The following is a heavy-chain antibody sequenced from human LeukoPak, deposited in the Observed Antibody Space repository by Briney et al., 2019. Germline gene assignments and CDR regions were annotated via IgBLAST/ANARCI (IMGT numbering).Heavy chain of an antibody. Sequence: GGTLRLSCAASGFTFRSYGMSWVRQAPGKGLEWVSGMSGSGVNTDYADSVKGRFTISRDNSKNTLYMQMNSLRAGDTAVYYCAKDRLGAILYFDYWGQGTLVTVSS. CDR2: MSGSGVNT. V-gene: IGHV3-23*01. J-gene: IGHJ4*02. D-gene: IGHD1-26*01. CDR3: AKDRLGAILYFDY. CDR1: GFTFRSYG.